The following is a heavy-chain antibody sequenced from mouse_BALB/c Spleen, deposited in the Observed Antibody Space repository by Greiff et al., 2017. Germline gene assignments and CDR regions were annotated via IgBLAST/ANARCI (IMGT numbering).Heavy chain of an antibody. CDR1: GFSLTSYS. CDR2: IWAGGST. V-gene: IGHV2-9*02. J-gene: IGHJ2*01. Sequence: VQLKESGPGLVAPSQSLSITCTVSGFSLTSYSVHWVRQPPGKGLEWLGVIWAGGSTNYNSALMSRLSISKDNSKSQVFLKMNSLQTDDTAMYYCARDLDYWGQGTTLTVSS. CDR3: ARDLDY.